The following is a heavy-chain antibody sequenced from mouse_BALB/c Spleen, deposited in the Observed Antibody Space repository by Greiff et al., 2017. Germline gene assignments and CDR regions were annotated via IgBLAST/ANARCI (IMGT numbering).Heavy chain of an antibody. CDR2: ISSGGSYT. Sequence: EVKLVESGGGLVQPGGSLKLSCAASGFTFSSYGMSWVRQTPDKRLEWVATISSGGSYTYYPDSVKGRFTISRDNAKNTLYLQMSSLKSEDTAMYYCASLITTPLDYWGQGTTLTVSS. J-gene: IGHJ2*01. CDR3: ASLITTPLDY. D-gene: IGHD1-1*01. V-gene: IGHV5-6*03. CDR1: GFTFSSYG.